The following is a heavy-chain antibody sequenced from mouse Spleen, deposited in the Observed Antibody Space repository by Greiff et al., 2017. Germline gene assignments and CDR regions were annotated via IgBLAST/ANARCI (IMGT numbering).Heavy chain of an antibody. V-gene: IGHV2-5*01. Sequence: VQLVESGPGLVQPSQSLSITCSVSGFSLTNYGIHWVRQSPGKGLEWLGVIWRGGNTDYTTAFMSRLSITKDNSKSQVFFKMDSLQADDTAMYYCAKNDGYPGYFDYWGQGTPLTVSS. CDR3: AKNDGYPGYFDY. J-gene: IGHJ2*01. D-gene: IGHD2-3*01. CDR1: GFSLTNYG. CDR2: IWRGGNT.